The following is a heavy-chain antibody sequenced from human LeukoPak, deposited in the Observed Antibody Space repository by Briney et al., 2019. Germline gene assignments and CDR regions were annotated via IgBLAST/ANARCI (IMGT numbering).Heavy chain of an antibody. Sequence: ASVKVSCKASGGTFSSYAISWVRQAPGQGLEWMGRIIPILGVANYAQKFQGRVTITADKSTSTAYMELSSLRSEDTAVYYCARDVPYVFDPWGQGTLVTVSS. D-gene: IGHD2-8*01. CDR1: GGTFSSYA. CDR2: IIPILGVA. J-gene: IGHJ5*02. CDR3: ARDVPYVFDP. V-gene: IGHV1-69*04.